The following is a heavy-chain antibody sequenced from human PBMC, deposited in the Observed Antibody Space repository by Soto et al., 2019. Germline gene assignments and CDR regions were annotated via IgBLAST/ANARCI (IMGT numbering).Heavy chain of an antibody. J-gene: IGHJ4*02. D-gene: IGHD2-2*01. V-gene: IGHV4-31*03. Sequence: SETLSLTCTVSGGSISSGGYYWSWIRQHPGKGLEWIGYIYYSGSTYYNPSLKSRVTISVDTSKNQFSLKLSSVTAADTAVYYCAREDYASMGLDYWGQGTLVTVSS. CDR3: AREDYASMGLDY. CDR1: GGSISSGGYY. CDR2: IYYSGST.